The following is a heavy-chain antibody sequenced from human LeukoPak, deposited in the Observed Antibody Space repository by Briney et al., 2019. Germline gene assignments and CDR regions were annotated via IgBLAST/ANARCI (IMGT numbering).Heavy chain of an antibody. CDR3: ARDMRPHYYYGSGSYFDY. Sequence: ASVKVSCKASGYTFTGYYMHWVRQAPGQGLEWMGWINPNSGGTNYAQKFQGWVTMTRDTSISTAYMKLSRLRSDDTAVYYCARDMRPHYYYGSGSYFDYWGQGTLVTVSS. CDR2: INPNSGGT. J-gene: IGHJ4*02. D-gene: IGHD3-10*01. V-gene: IGHV1-2*04. CDR1: GYTFTGYY.